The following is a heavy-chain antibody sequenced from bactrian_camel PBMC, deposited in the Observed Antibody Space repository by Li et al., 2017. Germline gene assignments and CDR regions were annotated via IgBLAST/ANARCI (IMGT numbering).Heavy chain of an antibody. J-gene: IGHJ6*01. CDR1: AFTDNNNC. V-gene: IGHV3S60*01. CDR3: AEGGYNDYGSFGF. D-gene: IGHD3*01. CDR2: ISDNSDRT. Sequence: QLVESGGGSVQAGGSLRLSCAASAFTDNNNCMAWFRQGPGKEREGVSCISDNSDRTYYTDPVKGRFTISRDNVKNTLYLQLNTLKTEDTAMYYCAEGGYNDYGSFGFWGQGTQVTVS.